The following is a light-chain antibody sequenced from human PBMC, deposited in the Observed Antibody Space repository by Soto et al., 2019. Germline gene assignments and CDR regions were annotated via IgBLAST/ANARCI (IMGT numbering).Light chain of an antibody. CDR2: DAS. V-gene: IGKV1-5*01. CDR3: QQYNRYLT. CDR1: QSINTW. J-gene: IGKJ4*01. Sequence: DIQMTQSPATRSASVGDRVTITCRAIQSINTWLAWYQQKPGKAPNLLIYDASSLEIGVPSRCSGSGSGTEFTLTISSLQPDDFATYYCQQYNRYLTFGGGTKVEIK.